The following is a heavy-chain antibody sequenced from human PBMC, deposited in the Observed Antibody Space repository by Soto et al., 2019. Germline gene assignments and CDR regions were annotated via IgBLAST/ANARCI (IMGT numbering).Heavy chain of an antibody. D-gene: IGHD2-2*02. CDR1: GYTFTSYG. CDR2: ISAYNGNT. CDR3: ASGYCISTSCYTPDYYGMDV. V-gene: IGHV1-18*01. J-gene: IGHJ6*02. Sequence: ASVKVSCTASGYTFTSYGSSWVRQAPGQGLEWMGWISAYNGNTNYAQKLQGRVTMTTDTSTSTAYMELRSLRSDDTAVYYCASGYCISTSCYTPDYYGMDVWGQGTTVTSP.